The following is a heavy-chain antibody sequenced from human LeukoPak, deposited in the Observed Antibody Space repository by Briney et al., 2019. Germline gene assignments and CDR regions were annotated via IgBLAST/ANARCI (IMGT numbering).Heavy chain of an antibody. V-gene: IGHV5-51*01. J-gene: IGHJ6*03. Sequence: GESLKISCEGSGYRFTAYWIAWVRQMPGKGLEWMGTIFPTDSDTRYGPSFQGQVIISADRSTNTAYLQWSGLQASDTATYFCARLKQKGFYYYMDVWGKGTTVAVS. CDR2: IFPTDSDT. CDR1: GYRFTAYW. D-gene: IGHD6-13*01. CDR3: ARLKQKGFYYYMDV.